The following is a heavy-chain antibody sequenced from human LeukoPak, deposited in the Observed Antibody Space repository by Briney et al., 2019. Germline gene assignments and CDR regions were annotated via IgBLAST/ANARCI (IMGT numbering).Heavy chain of an antibody. J-gene: IGHJ6*03. CDR3: AREGSDWNYYYYMDV. V-gene: IGHV3-7*01. CDR1: GFTFSSYW. CDR2: IRQDGSEK. D-gene: IGHD6-19*01. Sequence: GGSLRLSCAASGFTFSSYWMTWVRQAPGKGLEWVANIRQDGSEKYYVDSVKGRFTISRDNAKNSLYLQMNSLGAEDTAVYYCAREGSDWNYYYYMDVWGKGTTVTISS.